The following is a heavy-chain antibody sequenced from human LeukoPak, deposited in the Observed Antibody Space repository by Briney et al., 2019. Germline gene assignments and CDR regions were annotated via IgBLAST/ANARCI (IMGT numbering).Heavy chain of an antibody. Sequence: SETLSLTCTVSGGSINSHSYYWGWIRQPPGKGLEWIGSVYYDGTSYSNPSLTSRAAVFVDTSRDEFSLDLNFVTAADTAIYYCVRHISTNTGYFDSCGQGTLVSVSS. CDR3: VRHISTNTGYFDS. J-gene: IGHJ4*02. D-gene: IGHD5-24*01. CDR2: VYYDGTS. CDR1: GGSINSHSYY. V-gene: IGHV4-39*01.